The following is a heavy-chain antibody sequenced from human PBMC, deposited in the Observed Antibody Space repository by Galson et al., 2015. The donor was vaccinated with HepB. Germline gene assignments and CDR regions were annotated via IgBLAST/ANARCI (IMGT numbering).Heavy chain of an antibody. CDR2: IIPILGIA. J-gene: IGHJ4*02. D-gene: IGHD4-17*01. Sequence: SVKVSCKASGYTFTSYAISWVRQAPGQGLEWMGRIIPILGIANYAQKFQGRVTITADKSTSTAYMELSSLRSEDTAVYYCARFPYGDYDSGGGWGQGTLVTVSS. CDR3: ARFPYGDYDSGGG. CDR1: GYTFTSYA. V-gene: IGHV1-69*04.